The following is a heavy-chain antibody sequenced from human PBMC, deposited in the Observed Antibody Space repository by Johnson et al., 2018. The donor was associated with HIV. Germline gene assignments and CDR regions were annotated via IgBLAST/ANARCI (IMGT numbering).Heavy chain of an antibody. V-gene: IGHV3-30*02. CDR1: GFSFGSYG. D-gene: IGHD3-22*01. CDR3: ARSSGYYGTDAFDI. Sequence: QMLLVESGGGVVQPGGSLRLSCAASGFSFGSYGMHWVRQAPGKGLEWVAFIRYDGSNKYYADSVKGRFTISRDNSKNTLYLQMNSLRPEDTAVYYCARSSGYYGTDAFDIWGQGTMVTVSS. CDR2: IRYDGSNK. J-gene: IGHJ3*02.